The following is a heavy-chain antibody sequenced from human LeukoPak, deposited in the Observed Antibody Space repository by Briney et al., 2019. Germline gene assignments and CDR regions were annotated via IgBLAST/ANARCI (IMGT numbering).Heavy chain of an antibody. CDR2: ISTTSTYI. V-gene: IGHV3-21*06. CDR1: GFAFSSYN. D-gene: IGHD2-2*01. J-gene: IGHJ4*02. CDR3: ARAGTCSSTSCDGGIEY. Sequence: GGSLRLSCAASGFAFSSYNMKWVRQAPGKGLEWVSFISTTSTYIYYADSVKGRFTVSRDNSKNLLYLQMDSLRVEDTDVYYCARAGTCSSTSCDGGIEYWGQGTLVTVSS.